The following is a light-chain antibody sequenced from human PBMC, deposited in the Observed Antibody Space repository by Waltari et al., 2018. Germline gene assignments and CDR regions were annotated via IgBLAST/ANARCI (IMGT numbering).Light chain of an antibody. CDR3: QAWDSRTAYVL. CDR2: QGT. CDR1: RLVDQY. Sequence: SYELTQPPSVSVSPGQTATIPCPGDRLVDQYPCWYQQKPGQSPVLVISQGTRRPSGIPERFSGSTSGNTATLIISGAQAMDEADYYCQAWDSRTAYVLFGGGTKLTVL. J-gene: IGLJ2*01. V-gene: IGLV3-1*01.